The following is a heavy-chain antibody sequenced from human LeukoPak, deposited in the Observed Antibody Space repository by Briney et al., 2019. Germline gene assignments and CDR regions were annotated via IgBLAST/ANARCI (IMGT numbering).Heavy chain of an antibody. V-gene: IGHV3-53*01. CDR3: ARDHVVASGAVAY. J-gene: IGHJ4*02. CDR1: GFTVSDNY. CDR2: IDSGGNT. D-gene: IGHD2-15*01. Sequence: SGGSLRLSCAASGFTVSDNYMSWFRQAPGKGLEWLSVIDSGGNTIHADSVRGRFTISRDNSKNTLHLQMDSLTIEDSALYYCARDHVVASGAVAYWGQGTLVSVSS.